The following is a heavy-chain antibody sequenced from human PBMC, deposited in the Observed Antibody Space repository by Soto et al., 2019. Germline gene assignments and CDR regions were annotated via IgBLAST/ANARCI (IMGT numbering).Heavy chain of an antibody. CDR2: IYYSGST. V-gene: IGHV4-39*01. J-gene: IGHJ1*01. CDR3: ARQAQQLVPEYFQH. CDR1: GGSISSSSYY. D-gene: IGHD6-13*01. Sequence: PSETLSLTCTVSGGSISSSSYYWGWIRQPPGKGLEWIGSIYYSGSTYYNPSLKSRVTISVDTSKNQFSLKLSSVTAADTAVYYCARQAQQLVPEYFQHWGQGTLVTVSS.